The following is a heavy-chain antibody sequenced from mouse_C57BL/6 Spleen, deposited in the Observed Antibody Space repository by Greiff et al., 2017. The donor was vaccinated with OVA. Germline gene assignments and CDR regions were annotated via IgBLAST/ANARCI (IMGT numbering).Heavy chain of an antibody. CDR2: ISGGGGNT. CDR1: GFTFSSYT. V-gene: IGHV5-9*01. Sequence: EVQGVESGGGLVKPGGSLKLSCAASGFTFSSYTMSWVRQTPEKRLEWVATISGGGGNTYYPDSVKGRFTISRDNAKNTLYLQMSSLRSEDTALYYCARPPNYYSTEWYFDYWGQGTTLTVSS. D-gene: IGHD2-5*01. J-gene: IGHJ2*01. CDR3: ARPPNYYSTEWYFDY.